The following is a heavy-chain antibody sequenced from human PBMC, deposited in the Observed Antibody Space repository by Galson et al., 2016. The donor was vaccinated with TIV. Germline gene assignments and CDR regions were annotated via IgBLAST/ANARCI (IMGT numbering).Heavy chain of an antibody. Sequence: SVKVSCKASGGIFRSFAITWVRQAPGQGLEWMGGIIAIFGKTNYAQKFQGRVTITADETTDTAYVELNSLTSEDTAVYYCARATNYYDNWFDPWGQGTLVTVSS. CDR3: ARATNYYDNWFDP. J-gene: IGHJ5*02. V-gene: IGHV1-69*13. D-gene: IGHD3-10*01. CDR1: GGIFRSFA. CDR2: IIAIFGKT.